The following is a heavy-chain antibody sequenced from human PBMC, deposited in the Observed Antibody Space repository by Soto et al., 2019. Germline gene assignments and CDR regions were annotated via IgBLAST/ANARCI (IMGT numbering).Heavy chain of an antibody. CDR2: MNPNSGNT. Sequence: QVQLVQSGAEVKKPGASVKVSCKASGYTFTSYDINWVRQATGQGLEWMGWMNPNSGNTGYAQKFQGRVTMTRNTSIRTAYMELSSLRSEDTAVYYCARAGYCSGGSCRPIDYWGQGTLVTVSS. J-gene: IGHJ4*02. V-gene: IGHV1-8*01. CDR3: ARAGYCSGGSCRPIDY. D-gene: IGHD2-15*01. CDR1: GYTFTSYD.